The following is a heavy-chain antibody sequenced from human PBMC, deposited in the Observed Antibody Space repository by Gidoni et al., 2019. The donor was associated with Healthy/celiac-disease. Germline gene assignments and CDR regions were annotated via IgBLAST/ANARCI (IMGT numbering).Heavy chain of an antibody. D-gene: IGHD2-15*01. Sequence: QVQLVQSGAEVTKPGASVKVSCKASGYTFTSYYMHWVRQAPGQGLEWMGIINPSGGSTSYAQKFQGRVTMTRDTSTSTVYMELSSLRSEDTAVYYCARSGAATEVAYYYGMDVWGQGTTVTVSS. V-gene: IGHV1-46*01. J-gene: IGHJ6*02. CDR3: ARSGAATEVAYYYGMDV. CDR1: GYTFTSYY. CDR2: INPSGGST.